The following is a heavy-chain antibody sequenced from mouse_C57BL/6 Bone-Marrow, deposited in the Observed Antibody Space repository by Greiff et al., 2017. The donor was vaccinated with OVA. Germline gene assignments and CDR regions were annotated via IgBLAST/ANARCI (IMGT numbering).Heavy chain of an antibody. CDR1: GYTFTSYW. CDR2: IYPGNSDT. Sequence: VQLQQSGTVLARPGASVKMSCKTSGYTFTSYWMHWVKQRPGQGLEWIGAIYPGNSDTSYNQKFKGKAKLTAVTSASTAYMELSRLTKEDSAVYYCTRYPITTVVPSFDYWGQGTTLTVSS. V-gene: IGHV1-5*01. CDR3: TRYPITTVVPSFDY. J-gene: IGHJ2*01. D-gene: IGHD1-1*01.